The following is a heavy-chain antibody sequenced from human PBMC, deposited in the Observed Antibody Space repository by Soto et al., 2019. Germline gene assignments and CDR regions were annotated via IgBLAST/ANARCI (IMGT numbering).Heavy chain of an antibody. Sequence: QITLKESGPTLVKPTQTLTLTCTFSGFSFSTSGVGVGWLRQPPGKAPRWLALIYWDDDKRYSPSLKSRLTITKDTSKNQVALTMTNMDPVYTATYYCAHRLRSASGSYSQYNWFDPWGQGTLVTVSS. CDR2: IYWDDDK. V-gene: IGHV2-5*02. CDR3: AHRLRSASGSYSQYNWFDP. CDR1: GFSFSTSGVG. D-gene: IGHD3-10*01. J-gene: IGHJ5*02.